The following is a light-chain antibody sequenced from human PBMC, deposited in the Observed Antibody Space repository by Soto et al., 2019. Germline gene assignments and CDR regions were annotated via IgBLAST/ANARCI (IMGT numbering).Light chain of an antibody. CDR1: QSIRRW. V-gene: IGKV1-5*01. J-gene: IGKJ5*01. Sequence: DIQMTPSPSMLSASVGDRVTIACRASQSIRRWLAWYQQKPGKAPKLLIYAASSLQSGVPSRFSGSGSGTDFTLTISSLQPEDFATYYCQQLNSYPITFGQGTRLEIK. CDR2: AAS. CDR3: QQLNSYPIT.